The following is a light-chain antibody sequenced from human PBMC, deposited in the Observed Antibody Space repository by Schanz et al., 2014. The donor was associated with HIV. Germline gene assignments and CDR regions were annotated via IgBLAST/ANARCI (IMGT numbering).Light chain of an antibody. CDR3: SSYAGSTWV. Sequence: QSALTQPASVSGSPGQSITISCTGTSSDAGSYNLVSWYQQHPGKAPKLMIYEGSKRPSGVSNRFSGSKSGNTASLTISGLQAEDEADYYCSSYAGSTWVFGGGTKLTVL. CDR1: SSDAGSYNL. V-gene: IGLV2-14*02. J-gene: IGLJ3*02. CDR2: EGS.